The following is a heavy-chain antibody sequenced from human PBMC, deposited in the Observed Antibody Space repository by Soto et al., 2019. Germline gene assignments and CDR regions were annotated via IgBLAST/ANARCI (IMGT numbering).Heavy chain of an antibody. CDR1: GRSLSSRSYS. Sequence: SETLSLTFTDSGRSLSSRSYSWGWIRQPPGKGLEWIGSIYYSGSTYYNPSLKSRVTISVDASKNQFSLKLSSVTAADTAVYYCARQQQYYDFWSGYYSYYGMDVWGQGTTVT. CDR3: ARQQQYYDFWSGYYSYYGMDV. V-gene: IGHV4-39*01. D-gene: IGHD3-3*01. CDR2: IYYSGST. J-gene: IGHJ6*02.